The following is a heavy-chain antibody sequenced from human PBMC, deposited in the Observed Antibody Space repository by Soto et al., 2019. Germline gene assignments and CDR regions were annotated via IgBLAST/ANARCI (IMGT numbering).Heavy chain of an antibody. J-gene: IGHJ5*02. V-gene: IGHV4-31*03. CDR2: IYYSGRK. D-gene: IGHD3-16*01. Sequence: PSETLSPTCTVSGGSIRSGGSYWCWIRQHPGKGLEWMGYIYYSGRKYYNPSLHRRVSIAVDTTENQFALKLTSVTAADTSVYYCARGSFSNSASLFDPWGRGTLVTVSS. CDR3: ARGSFSNSASLFDP. CDR1: GGSIRSGGSY.